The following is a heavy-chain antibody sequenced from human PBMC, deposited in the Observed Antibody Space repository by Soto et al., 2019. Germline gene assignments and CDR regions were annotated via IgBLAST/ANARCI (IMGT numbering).Heavy chain of an antibody. CDR2: ISSSGSTI. D-gene: IGHD2-21*01. J-gene: IGHJ6*03. Sequence: GGSLRLSCAASGFTFSDYYMSWIRQAPGKGLEWVSYISSSGSTIYYADSVKGRFTISRDNAKNSLYLQMNSLRAEDTAVYYCARHPDIVGYYYMDVWGKGTTVTVSS. CDR1: GFTFSDYY. CDR3: ARHPDIVGYYYMDV. V-gene: IGHV3-11*01.